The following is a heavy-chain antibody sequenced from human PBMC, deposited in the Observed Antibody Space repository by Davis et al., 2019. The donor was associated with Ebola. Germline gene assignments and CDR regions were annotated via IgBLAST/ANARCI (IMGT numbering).Heavy chain of an antibody. V-gene: IGHV3-23*01. CDR3: AVSAFEYHIDY. CDR1: GFTFSRYA. D-gene: IGHD2-2*01. CDR2: ISGSGGST. J-gene: IGHJ4*02. Sequence: GGSLRLSCAVSGFTFSRYAMNWVRQAPGKGLEWVSAISGSGGSTYYADSVKGRFTISRDNSKNTLYLQMNSLRAEDTAVYYCAVSAFEYHIDYWGQGTLVTVSS.